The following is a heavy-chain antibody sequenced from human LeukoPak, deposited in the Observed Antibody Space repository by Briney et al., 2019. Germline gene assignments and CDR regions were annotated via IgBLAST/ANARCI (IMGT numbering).Heavy chain of an antibody. CDR1: GDSISSSSSC. V-gene: IGHV4-39*07. Sequence: SETLSLTCTVSGDSISSSSSCWGWIRQPPGKGLEWIGNIYHAGNTYYNPSLKSRVTISVDTSKNQFSLKLSSVTAADTAVYYCARAPLEWLYLLDYWGQGTLVTVSS. CDR2: IYHAGNT. J-gene: IGHJ4*02. CDR3: ARAPLEWLYLLDY. D-gene: IGHD3-3*01.